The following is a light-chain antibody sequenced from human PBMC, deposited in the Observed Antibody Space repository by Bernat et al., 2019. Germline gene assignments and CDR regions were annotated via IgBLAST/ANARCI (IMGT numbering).Light chain of an antibody. CDR1: SSDVGGYNY. CDR3: SSHAGTKVV. CDR2: DVN. V-gene: IGLV2-8*01. J-gene: IGLJ1*01. Sequence: QSALTQPPSASGSPGQSVTISCTGTSSDVGGYNYVSWYQQHPGKAPKVIIYDVNKRPSGVPDRFSGSNSGNTASLAVSGLQAEDEADYYCSSHAGTKVVFGTGTKVTVL.